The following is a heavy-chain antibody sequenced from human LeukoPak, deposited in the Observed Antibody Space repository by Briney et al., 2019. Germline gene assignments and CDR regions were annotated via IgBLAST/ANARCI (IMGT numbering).Heavy chain of an antibody. CDR2: ISYDGSNK. D-gene: IGHD3-3*02. V-gene: IGHV3-30*03. CDR1: GFTFRNYG. CDR3: ARGEGVGFLEWLLYDTFDY. Sequence: GGSLRLSCAASGFTFRNYGMHWVRQAPGKGLEWVAVISYDGSNKYYADSVKGRFTISRDNSKNTLYLQMNSLRAEDTAVYYCARGEGVGFLEWLLYDTFDYWGQGTLVTVSS. J-gene: IGHJ4*02.